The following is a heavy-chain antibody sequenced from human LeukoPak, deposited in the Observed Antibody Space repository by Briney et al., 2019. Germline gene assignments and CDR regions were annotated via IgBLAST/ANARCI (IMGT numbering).Heavy chain of an antibody. CDR1: GYTFTSYG. CDR3: ARGRHDFWSGYSLLDTDYYGMDV. J-gene: IGHJ6*02. Sequence: ASVKVSCTASGYTFTSYGISWVRQAPGQGLEWMGWISAYNGNTNYAQKLQGRVTMTTDTSTSTAYMELRSLRSDDTAVYYCARGRHDFWSGYSLLDTDYYGMDVWGQGTTVTVSS. CDR2: ISAYNGNT. D-gene: IGHD3-3*01. V-gene: IGHV1-18*01.